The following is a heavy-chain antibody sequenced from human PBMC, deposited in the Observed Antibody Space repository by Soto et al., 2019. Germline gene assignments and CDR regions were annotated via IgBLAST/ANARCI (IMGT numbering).Heavy chain of an antibody. CDR1: GYTFTSYV. CDR2: ISAYNGNT. D-gene: IGHD3-22*01. Sequence: ASAKVSCKASGYTFTSYVISWVRQAPGQGLEWMGWISAYNGNTNYAQKLQGRVTMTTDTSTSTAYMELRSLRSDDTAVYYCARVTGYYYDSSGYQYWGQGTLFTVSP. J-gene: IGHJ4*02. CDR3: ARVTGYYYDSSGYQY. V-gene: IGHV1-18*01.